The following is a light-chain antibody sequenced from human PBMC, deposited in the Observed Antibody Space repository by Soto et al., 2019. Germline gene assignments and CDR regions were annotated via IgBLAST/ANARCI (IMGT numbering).Light chain of an antibody. CDR3: SSYTSSSTYV. CDR1: SSDVGGYNS. CDR2: DVS. Sequence: QAVVTQPASVSGSPGQSITISCTGTSSDVGGYNSVSWYHQHPGKAPKVMIYDVSNRPSGVSNRFSGSKSGNTASLTISGLHAEDEADYYCSSYTSSSTYVFGTGTKVTVL. J-gene: IGLJ1*01. V-gene: IGLV2-14*01.